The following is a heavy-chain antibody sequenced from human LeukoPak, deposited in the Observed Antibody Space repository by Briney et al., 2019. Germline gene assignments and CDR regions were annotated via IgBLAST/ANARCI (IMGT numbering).Heavy chain of an antibody. CDR1: GYTFTSYY. Sequence: GASVKVSCKASGYTFTSYYMHWVRQAPGQGLEWMGIINPSGGSTSYAQKFQGRVTMTRDTSTSTVYMELSGLRSEDTAVYYCARVESSGFFRYYYYYGMDVWGQGTTVTVSS. CDR3: ARVESSGFFRYYYYYGMDV. J-gene: IGHJ6*02. D-gene: IGHD6-19*01. V-gene: IGHV1-46*01. CDR2: INPSGGST.